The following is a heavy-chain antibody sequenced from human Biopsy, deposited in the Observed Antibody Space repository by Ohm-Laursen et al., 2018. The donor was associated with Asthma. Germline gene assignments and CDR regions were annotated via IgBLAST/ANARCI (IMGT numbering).Heavy chain of an antibody. Sequence: ASVKVSCKTSGYTFNSAGITWVRQAPGQGLEWMGWISVYNGNTKVAQKLQDRVTMITDTSTSTAYMELRSLRSDDAAVYFCARAVDYSHYYGIDVWSQGTTVTVS. J-gene: IGHJ6*02. CDR2: ISVYNGNT. CDR1: GYTFNSAG. CDR3: ARAVDYSHYYGIDV. D-gene: IGHD3-10*01. V-gene: IGHV1-18*01.